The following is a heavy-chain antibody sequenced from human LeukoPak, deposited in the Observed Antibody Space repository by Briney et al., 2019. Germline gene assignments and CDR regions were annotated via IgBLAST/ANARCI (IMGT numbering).Heavy chain of an antibody. V-gene: IGHV4-59*01. CDR3: ARGAGNFDY. CDR2: IYYSGST. J-gene: IGHJ4*02. Sequence: PSETLSLTCTVSGGSNSSYFGSWIRQPPGKGLEWIGYIYYSGSTNYNPSLKSRVTISVDTSKNQFSLRLSSVTAADTAVYYCARGAGNFDYWGQGTLVTVSS. CDR1: GGSNSSYF. D-gene: IGHD6-19*01.